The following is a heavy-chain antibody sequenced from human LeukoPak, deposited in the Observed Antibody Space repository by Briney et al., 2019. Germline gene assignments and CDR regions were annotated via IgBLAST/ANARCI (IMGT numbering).Heavy chain of an antibody. Sequence: ASVKVSCKASGYTFTSYDINWVRQATGQGLEWMGWMNPNSGNTGYAQEFQGRVTMTRNTSISTAYMELSRLRSEDTAVYYCAREGELPTDFDYWGQGTLVTVSS. V-gene: IGHV1-8*01. CDR2: MNPNSGNT. CDR1: GYTFTSYD. J-gene: IGHJ4*02. D-gene: IGHD1-26*01. CDR3: AREGELPTDFDY.